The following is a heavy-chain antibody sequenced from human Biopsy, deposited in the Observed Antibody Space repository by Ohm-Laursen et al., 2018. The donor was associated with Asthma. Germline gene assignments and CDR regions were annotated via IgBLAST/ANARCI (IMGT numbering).Heavy chain of an antibody. V-gene: IGHV3-15*01. CDR2: VKIKRHGGTT. D-gene: IGHD5-12*01. Sequence: SLRLSCAASGLTFSESWMTWVRQAPGKGLEWVGHVKIKRHGGTTDLAEPVKGRFTISRDDSKNTLYLQMNSLKTEDTAVYYCQRGFNGDDCGYWGQGTLVTVSS. J-gene: IGHJ4*02. CDR1: GLTFSESW. CDR3: QRGFNGDDCGY.